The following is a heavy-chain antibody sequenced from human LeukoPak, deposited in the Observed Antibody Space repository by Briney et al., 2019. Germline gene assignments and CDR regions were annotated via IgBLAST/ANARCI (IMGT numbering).Heavy chain of an antibody. D-gene: IGHD4-23*01. CDR3: ASSEDYGGNSDAFDI. CDR1: GFTFSSYS. Sequence: GSLRLSCAASGFTFSSYSMNWVRQAPGKGPEWVSSISSSSSYIYYADSVKGRFTISRDNAKNSLYLQMNSLRAEDTAVYYCASSEDYGGNSDAFDIWGQGTMVTVSS. J-gene: IGHJ3*02. CDR2: ISSSSSYI. V-gene: IGHV3-21*06.